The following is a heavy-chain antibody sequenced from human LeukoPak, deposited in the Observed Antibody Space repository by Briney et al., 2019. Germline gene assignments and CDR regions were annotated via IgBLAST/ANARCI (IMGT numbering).Heavy chain of an antibody. D-gene: IGHD6-13*01. CDR3: ARGTTTGYRTSWFDY. Sequence: GGSLRLSCVVSGFTFNRCWMNWVRQAPGKGLEWVAHINPDGRDTYYVDSVKGRFTISRDNAKNSLYLQMNSLRAEDTAVYYCARGTTTGYRTSWFDYWGQGTLVTVSS. CDR1: GFTFNRCW. V-gene: IGHV3-7*01. J-gene: IGHJ4*02. CDR2: INPDGRDT.